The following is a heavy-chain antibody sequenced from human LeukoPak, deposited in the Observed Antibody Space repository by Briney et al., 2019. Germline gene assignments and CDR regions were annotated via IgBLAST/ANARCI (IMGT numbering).Heavy chain of an antibody. D-gene: IGHD6-25*01. J-gene: IGHJ4*02. CDR3: ARGGPRGNGFDY. CDR2: YNPNSGDT. Sequence: ASVKVSCKASGYIFTGQFIHWVRQAPGQGLEWMGIYNPNSGDTTFSQRFQGRVTMTRGTSINTAYMELSRLTSDDTAGYYCARGGPRGNGFDYWGQGALVRVSS. V-gene: IGHV1-2*02. CDR1: GYIFTGQF.